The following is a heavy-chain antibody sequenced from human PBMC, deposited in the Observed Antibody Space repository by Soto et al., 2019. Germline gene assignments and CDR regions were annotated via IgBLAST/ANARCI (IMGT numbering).Heavy chain of an antibody. CDR2: INPQTGGT. J-gene: IGHJ6*02. D-gene: IGHD2-2*01. CDR1: GYTFTGYY. Sequence: ASVKVSCKASGYTFTGYYIHWVREAPGQGLEWMGWINPQTGGTSYPQKFQGRVTLSRDTSINTAYLELTRLRFDDAAVYFCARERYQVISDGMDVWGQGTTVTV. CDR3: ARERYQVISDGMDV. V-gene: IGHV1-2*02.